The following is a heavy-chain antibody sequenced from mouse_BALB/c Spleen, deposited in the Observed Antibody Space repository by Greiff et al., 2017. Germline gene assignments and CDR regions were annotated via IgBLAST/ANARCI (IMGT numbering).Heavy chain of an antibody. CDR1: GYAFTNYL. J-gene: IGHJ3*01. Sequence: VQLQQSGAELVRPGTSVKVSCKASGYAFTNYLIEWVKQRPGQGLEWIGVINPGSGGTNYNEKFKGKATLTADKSSSTAYMQLSSLTSDDSAVYFCARGVAYWGQGTLVTVSA. CDR3: ARGVAY. CDR2: INPGSGGT. V-gene: IGHV1-54*01.